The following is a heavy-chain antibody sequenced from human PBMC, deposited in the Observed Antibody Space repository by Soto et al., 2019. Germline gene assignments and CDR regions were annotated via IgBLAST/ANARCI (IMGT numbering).Heavy chain of an antibody. CDR1: GYNFAGYW. J-gene: IGHJ4*02. V-gene: IGHV5-51*01. Sequence: GASLKISCKGSGYNFAGYWIAWVRQMPGKGLELMGIIYPSDSDTRYRPSFQGQVTISADKSISSAYLQWSSLRASDTAMYYCARGGVSTRTFDYWGQGTPVTVSS. CDR3: ARGGVSTRTFDY. CDR2: IYPSDSDT. D-gene: IGHD3-3*01.